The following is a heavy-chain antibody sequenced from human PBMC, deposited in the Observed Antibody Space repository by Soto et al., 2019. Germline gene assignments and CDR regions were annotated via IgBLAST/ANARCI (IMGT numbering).Heavy chain of an antibody. D-gene: IGHD3-16*02. CDR1: GGSISSYY. CDR2: IYYSGST. V-gene: IGHV4-59*01. CDR3: ARGSTYDYVWGSYRYNWFDH. J-gene: IGHJ5*02. Sequence: PSETLSLTCTVSGGSISSYYWSWIRQPPGKGLEWIGYIYYSGSTNYNPSLKSRVTISVDTSKNQFSLKLSSVTAADTAVYYCARGSTYDYVWGSYRYNWFDHWGQGTLVTVSS.